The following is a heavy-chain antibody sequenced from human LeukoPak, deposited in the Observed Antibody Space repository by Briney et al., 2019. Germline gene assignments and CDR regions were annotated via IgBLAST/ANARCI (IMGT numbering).Heavy chain of an antibody. CDR2: IGTAGDT. J-gene: IGHJ4*02. CDR3: ARVAKERVGGVHYFDY. V-gene: IGHV3-13*01. Sequence: GGSLRLSCTASRFTFSDYDMHWVRQATGKGLEWVSAIGTAGDTYYTGSVKGRFTISRENAKNSLYLQMNSLRAGDTAVYYCARVAKERVGGVHYFDYWGQGTLVTVSS. D-gene: IGHD1-1*01. CDR1: RFTFSDYD.